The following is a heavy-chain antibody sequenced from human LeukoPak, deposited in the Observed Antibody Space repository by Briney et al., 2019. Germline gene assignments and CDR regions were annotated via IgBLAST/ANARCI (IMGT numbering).Heavy chain of an antibody. Sequence: SETLSLTCTVSGGSISSYYWSWIRQPAGKGLEWIGRIYTSGSTNYNPSLKSRVTMSVDTSKNQFSLKLSSVTAADTAVYYCARHYYYSSGYYRFDYWGQGTLVTVSS. D-gene: IGHD3-22*01. J-gene: IGHJ4*02. CDR2: IYTSGST. CDR1: GGSISSYY. CDR3: ARHYYYSSGYYRFDY. V-gene: IGHV4-4*07.